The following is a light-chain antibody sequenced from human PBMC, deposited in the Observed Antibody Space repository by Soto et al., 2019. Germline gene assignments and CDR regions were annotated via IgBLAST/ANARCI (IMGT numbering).Light chain of an antibody. CDR1: SGSVSTSYY. CDR3: VLYMGSGYLRV. Sequence: QTVVTQEPSFSVSPGGTVTLTCGLSSGSVSTSYYPSWYQQTPGQAPRTLIYSTNTRSSGVPDRFSGSILGNKAALTITGAQADDESDYYCVLYMGSGYLRVFGGGTQLTVL. J-gene: IGLJ2*01. V-gene: IGLV8-61*01. CDR2: STN.